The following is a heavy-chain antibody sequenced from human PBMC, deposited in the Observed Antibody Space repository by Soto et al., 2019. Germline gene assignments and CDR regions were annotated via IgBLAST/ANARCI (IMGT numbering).Heavy chain of an antibody. V-gene: IGHV4-31*03. CDR1: GGSISTGGYY. CDR3: ARSVFP. Sequence: QVQLQESGPGLVKPSQTLSLTCTVSGGSISTGGYYWNWIRQHPGKGLEWIGYFYYSGSTYYIPSRTSRVTNSVNTSKNQFPLKLSSVPAADTAVYYCARSVFPWGKGTLVTVSS. CDR2: FYYSGST. J-gene: IGHJ5*02.